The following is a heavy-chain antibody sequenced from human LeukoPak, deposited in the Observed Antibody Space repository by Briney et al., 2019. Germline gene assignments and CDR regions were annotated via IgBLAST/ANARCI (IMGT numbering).Heavy chain of an antibody. V-gene: IGHV3-23*01. CDR1: GFTFSSYA. D-gene: IGHD2-2*01. CDR2: ISGSGGST. J-gene: IGHJ4*02. CDR3: AKRGGRCSSTSCLIDY. Sequence: GGSLRLSCAASGFTFSSYAMSWVRQAPGMGLEWVSAISGSGGSTYYADSVKGRFTISRDNSKNTLYLQMNSLRAEDTAVYYCAKRGGRCSSTSCLIDYWGQGTLVTVSS.